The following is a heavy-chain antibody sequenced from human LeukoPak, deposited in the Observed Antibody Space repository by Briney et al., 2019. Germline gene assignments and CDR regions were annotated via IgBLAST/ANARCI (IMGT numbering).Heavy chain of an antibody. CDR3: ARDRDGYNLGYYYYGMDV. CDR2: IYSGGST. D-gene: IGHD5-24*01. V-gene: IGHV3-66*01. Sequence: GGSLRLSCAASGFTFSSYAMSWVRQAPGKGLEWVSVIYSGGSTYYADSVKGRFTISRDNSKNTLYLQMNSLRAEDTAVYYCARDRDGYNLGYYYYGMDVWGQGTTVTVSS. CDR1: GFTFSSYA. J-gene: IGHJ6*02.